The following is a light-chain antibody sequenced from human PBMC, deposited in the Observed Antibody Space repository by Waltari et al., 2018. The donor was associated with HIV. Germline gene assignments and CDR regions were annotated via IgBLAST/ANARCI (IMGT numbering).Light chain of an antibody. V-gene: IGKV3-15*01. CDR3: QQYNEWPPWT. CDR1: QRVSSN. J-gene: IGKJ1*01. Sequence: ETVMKQSPATLSVSPGEGATLPCRASQRVSSNLAWYQQKPGQAPRLLIYGASTRATGTPARFSGIGSGTEFTLTISSLQSEDFAVYYCQQYNEWPPWTFGQGTKVEIK. CDR2: GAS.